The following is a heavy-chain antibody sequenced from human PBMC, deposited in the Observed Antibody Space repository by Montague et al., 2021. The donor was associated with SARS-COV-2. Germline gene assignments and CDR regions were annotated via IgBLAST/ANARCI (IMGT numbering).Heavy chain of an antibody. Sequence: SETLSLTCTVSGGAISTSSCHWGWLRPSPGKGLEWIATIYFSGSAYYNPSLQRRVSISIDTSKPKFSLQLTSVTAADPAVYYCARHAPSSDNYCRYPFSFDFWGQGTLVTVSS. CDR1: GGAISTSSCH. J-gene: IGHJ4*02. CDR2: IYFSGSA. V-gene: IGHV4-39*01. D-gene: IGHD1-1*01. CDR3: ARHAPSSDNYCRYPFSFDF.